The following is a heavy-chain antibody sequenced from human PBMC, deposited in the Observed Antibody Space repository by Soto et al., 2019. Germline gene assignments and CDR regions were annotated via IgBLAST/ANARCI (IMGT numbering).Heavy chain of an antibody. CDR3: ARPRIAVANDAFDI. CDR2: ISSSGSTI. Sequence: AGGSLRLSCAASGFTFSDYYMSWIRQAPGKGLEWVSYISSSGSTIYYADSVKGRFTISRGNAKNSLYLQMNSLRAEDTAVYYCARPRIAVANDAFDIWGQGTMVTVSS. V-gene: IGHV3-11*01. CDR1: GFTFSDYY. J-gene: IGHJ3*02. D-gene: IGHD6-19*01.